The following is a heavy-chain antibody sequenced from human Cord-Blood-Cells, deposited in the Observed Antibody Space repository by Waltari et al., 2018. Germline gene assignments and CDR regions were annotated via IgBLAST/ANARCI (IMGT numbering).Heavy chain of an antibody. J-gene: IGHJ6*02. D-gene: IGHD3-3*01. CDR3: ARYKYDFWSGHYYYYYYGMDV. Sequence: VQPQQWGAGLLKPSETLSLTCAVYGGSFSGYYWSWIRQPPGKGLEWIGEINHSGSTNYNPSLKSRVTISVDTSKNQFSLKLSSVTAADTAVYYCARYKYDFWSGHYYYYYYGMDVWGQGTTVTVSS. CDR2: INHSGST. CDR1: GGSFSGYY. V-gene: IGHV4-34*01.